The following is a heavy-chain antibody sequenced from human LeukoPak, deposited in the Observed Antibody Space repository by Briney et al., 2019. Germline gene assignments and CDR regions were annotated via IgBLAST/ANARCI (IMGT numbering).Heavy chain of an antibody. CDR2: IQYSGST. D-gene: IGHD3-22*01. V-gene: IGHV4-61*01. J-gene: IGHJ4*02. CDR1: GDSVSGISFY. Sequence: SETLSLTCTVSGDSVSGISFYWSWIRQPPGKGLQYIGYIQYSGSTDYNPSLKSRVTISVDTSKNQFALKLSSVTAADTAVYYCARYYDSSGYWSTPHFDYWGQGTLVTVSS. CDR3: ARYYDSSGYWSTPHFDY.